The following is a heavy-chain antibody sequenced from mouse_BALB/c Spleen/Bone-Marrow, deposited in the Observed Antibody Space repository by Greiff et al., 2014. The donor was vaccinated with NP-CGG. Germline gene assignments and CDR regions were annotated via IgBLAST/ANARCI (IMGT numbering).Heavy chain of an antibody. CDR1: GYTFTSYW. CDR2: IYPSDSYT. Sequence: QVQLQQSGAELVRPGASVKLSCKASGYTFTSYWINWVKQRPGQGLEWIGNIYPSDSYTNYNQKFKDKATLTVDKSSSTAYMQLSSETAEVSAVYYCTRSYDYDEGGFDYWGQGTPLTVSS. J-gene: IGHJ2*01. V-gene: IGHV1-69*02. D-gene: IGHD2-4*01. CDR3: TRSYDYDEGGFDY.